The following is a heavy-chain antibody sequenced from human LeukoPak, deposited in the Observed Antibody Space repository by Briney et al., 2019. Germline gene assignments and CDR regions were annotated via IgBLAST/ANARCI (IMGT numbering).Heavy chain of an antibody. Sequence: ASETLSLTCTVSDGSISSYHWSWIRQSAGKGLEWIGRIYSSGSTNYNPSLKSRVTMSVDTSKNQFSLKLSSVTAADTAVYYCARGLKYSGTYGWSDPWGQGTPVTVSS. D-gene: IGHD1-26*01. CDR3: ARGLKYSGTYGWSDP. CDR2: IYSSGST. V-gene: IGHV4-4*07. J-gene: IGHJ5*02. CDR1: DGSISSYH.